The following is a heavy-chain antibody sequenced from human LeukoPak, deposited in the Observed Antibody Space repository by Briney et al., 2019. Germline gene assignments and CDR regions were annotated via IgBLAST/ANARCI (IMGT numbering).Heavy chain of an antibody. CDR1: GGSISSDY. CDR2: IYNSGSN. Sequence: PSETLSLTCTVSGGSISSDYWQWIRQPPGKGLEWIGYIYNSGSNNYNPSLKSRVTISVDTSKNQFSLKLTSVTAADTAAYYCATRGSWGQGTLVTVSS. D-gene: IGHD3-10*01. V-gene: IGHV4-59*08. J-gene: IGHJ5*02. CDR3: ATRGS.